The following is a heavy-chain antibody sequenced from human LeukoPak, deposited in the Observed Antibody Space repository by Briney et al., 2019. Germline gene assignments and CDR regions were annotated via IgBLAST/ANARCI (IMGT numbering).Heavy chain of an antibody. CDR2: IYYSGST. CDR3: AREDYYDSSGSIDH. Sequence: SETLSLTCTVSGGSISSGDSYWTWIRQPPGKGLEWIGYIYYSGSTYYHPSLKSRVTISVDTSKNQFSLKLSSVTAADTAVYYCAREDYYDSSGSIDHWGQGTLVTVSS. J-gene: IGHJ4*02. V-gene: IGHV4-30-4*01. CDR1: GGSISSGDSY. D-gene: IGHD3-22*01.